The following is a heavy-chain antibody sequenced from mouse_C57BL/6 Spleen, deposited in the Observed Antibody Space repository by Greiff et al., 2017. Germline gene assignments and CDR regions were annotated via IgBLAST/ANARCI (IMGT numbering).Heavy chain of an antibody. D-gene: IGHD1-1*01. Sequence: VQVVESGAELVKPGASVKLSCKASGYTFTEYTIHWVKQRSGQGLEWIGWFYPGSGSIKYNEKFKDKATLTADKSSSTVYMELSRLTSEDSAVYFCARHEIYGSSYLWYFDVWGTGTTVTVSS. J-gene: IGHJ1*03. CDR1: GYTFTEYT. CDR3: ARHEIYGSSYLWYFDV. V-gene: IGHV1-62-2*01. CDR2: FYPGSGSI.